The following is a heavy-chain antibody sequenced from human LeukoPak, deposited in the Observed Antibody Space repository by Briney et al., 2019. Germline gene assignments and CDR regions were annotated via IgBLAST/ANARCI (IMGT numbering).Heavy chain of an antibody. CDR1: GLTFGIFG. J-gene: IGHJ4*02. D-gene: IGHD2-2*01. CDR3: ARRQCTSSSCYLDY. V-gene: IGHV3-64*01. CDR2: VSADGGST. Sequence: GGSRRLSWAAAGLTFGIFGINWVRQDQGKGLEYVSAVSADGGSTYYANSVKGRFTISRDNSKNMLYLQMGSLRGDDMAVYYCARRQCTSSSCYLDYWGQGTLVTVSS.